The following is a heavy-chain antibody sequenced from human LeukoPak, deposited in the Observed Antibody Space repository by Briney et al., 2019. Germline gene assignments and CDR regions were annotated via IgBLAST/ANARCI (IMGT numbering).Heavy chain of an antibody. Sequence: SETLSLTCTVSGGSISSSSYYWGWIRQPPGKRLEWIGSIYHSGSTYYNPSLKSRVTISVDTSKNQFYLKLRSVTAADTAVYYCARVVQSTDSSGFYLPEYFQHWGQGTLVTVSS. CDR3: ARVVQSTDSSGFYLPEYFQH. J-gene: IGHJ1*01. CDR2: IYHSGST. V-gene: IGHV4-39*07. CDR1: GGSISSSSYY. D-gene: IGHD3-22*01.